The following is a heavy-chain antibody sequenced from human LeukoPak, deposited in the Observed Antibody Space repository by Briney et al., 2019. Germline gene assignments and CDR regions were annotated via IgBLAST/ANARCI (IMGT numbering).Heavy chain of an antibody. CDR1: GGSISTSSYY. CDR3: ARHVSYYGSGSYPT. Sequence: TSETLSLTCTVSGGSISTSSYYWGWIRQPPGKGLEWIGEINHSGSTNYNPSLKSRVTISVDTSKNQFSLKLSSVTAADTAVYYCARHVSYYGSGSYPTWGQGTLVTVSS. J-gene: IGHJ5*02. CDR2: INHSGST. V-gene: IGHV4-39*01. D-gene: IGHD3-10*01.